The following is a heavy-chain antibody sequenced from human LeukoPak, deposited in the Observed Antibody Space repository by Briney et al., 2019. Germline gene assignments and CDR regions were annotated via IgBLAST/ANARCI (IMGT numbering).Heavy chain of an antibody. CDR1: GYTFTDYY. D-gene: IGHD3-16*01. CDR2: IHPNSGGT. Sequence: ASVRVSCKASGYTFTDYYIHWVRQAPGQGLEWMGWIHPNSGGTNYIQKFQGRVTMTRDTSISTAYVELNNLRSDDTAVYYCARDRRYLWDYWGQGTLVTVSS. J-gene: IGHJ4*02. CDR3: ARDRRYLWDY. V-gene: IGHV1-2*02.